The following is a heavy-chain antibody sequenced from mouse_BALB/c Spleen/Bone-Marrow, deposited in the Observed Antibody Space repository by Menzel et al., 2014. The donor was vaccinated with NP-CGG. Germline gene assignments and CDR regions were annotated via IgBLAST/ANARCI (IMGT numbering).Heavy chain of an antibody. D-gene: IGHD2-4*01. CDR3: ARGYDYSSWFAY. CDR2: INVNGDTT. J-gene: IGHJ3*01. V-gene: IGHV5-6-3*01. CDR1: GFTFSSYG. Sequence: DVMLVESGGGLVQPGGSLKLSCAASGFTFSSYGMSWDRQTPDKRLEMIATINVNGDTTYHPDSVKGRFTISGDNVKNTLYLQMGSLKSEDTAMYYCARGYDYSSWFAYWGQGTLVTVSA.